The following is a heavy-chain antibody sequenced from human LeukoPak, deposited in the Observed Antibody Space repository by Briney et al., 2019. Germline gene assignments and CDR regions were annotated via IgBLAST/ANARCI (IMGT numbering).Heavy chain of an antibody. CDR1: GFTFSSYW. D-gene: IGHD2/OR15-2a*01. Sequence: GGSLRLSCAASGFTFSSYWMSWVRQAPGKGLEWVANIRQDGSVQNYVDSVKGRFTISRDNPKNSVYLQMSSLRAEDTAVYYCLVTPRSRGFDYWGQRTLVTVSS. CDR3: LVTPRSRGFDY. J-gene: IGHJ4*02. V-gene: IGHV3-7*01. CDR2: IRQDGSVQ.